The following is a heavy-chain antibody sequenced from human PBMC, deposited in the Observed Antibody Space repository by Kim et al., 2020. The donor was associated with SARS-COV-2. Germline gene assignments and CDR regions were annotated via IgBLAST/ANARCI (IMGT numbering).Heavy chain of an antibody. J-gene: IGHJ4*02. CDR1: GFTFNSSN. V-gene: IGHV3-48*02. CDR3: ATDRTC. CDR2: ISSTGSSTI. Sequence: GGSLRLSCAASGFTFNSSNMNWVRQAPGKGLEWISYISSTGSSTIYYADSVKGRFTISRDNAKNSLYLQMNSLRDEDTAVYYCATDRTCWGQGTLVTVSS.